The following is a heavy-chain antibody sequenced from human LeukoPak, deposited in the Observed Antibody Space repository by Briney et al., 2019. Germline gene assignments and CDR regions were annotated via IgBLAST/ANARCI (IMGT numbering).Heavy chain of an antibody. Sequence: PSETLSLTCTVSGGSISSYYWSWIRQPPGKGLEWIGYMYYRGSTNYNPSLKSRVTISIDASKNQISLKLSSVTAADTALYYCARSLYYDSSGYFDYWGQGVLVTVSS. CDR3: ARSLYYDSSGYFDY. D-gene: IGHD3-22*01. V-gene: IGHV4-59*08. J-gene: IGHJ4*02. CDR1: GGSISSYY. CDR2: MYYRGST.